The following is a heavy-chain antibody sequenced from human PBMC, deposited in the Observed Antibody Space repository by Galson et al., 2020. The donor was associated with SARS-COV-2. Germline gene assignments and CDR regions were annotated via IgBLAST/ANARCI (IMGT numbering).Heavy chain of an antibody. CDR1: GYTFISYD. D-gene: IGHD3-9*01. V-gene: IGHV1-8*01. Sequence: ASVKVSCKASGYTFISYDIHWVRQATGQGLEWMGWMNPNSGDTGYAQKFQGRVTMTRHTTISTVFMELSSLRSEDTAVYYCARAEGHRLRYFDCWGQGTLVTVSS. CDR2: MNPNSGDT. J-gene: IGHJ4*02. CDR3: ARAEGHRLRYFDC.